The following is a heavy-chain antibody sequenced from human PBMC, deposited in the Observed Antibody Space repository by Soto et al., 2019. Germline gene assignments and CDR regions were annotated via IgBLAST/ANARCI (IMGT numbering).Heavy chain of an antibody. V-gene: IGHV3-23*01. J-gene: IGHJ4*02. CDR1: GFTFFTYA. D-gene: IGHD2-15*01. Sequence: GGSLRLSCTASGFTFFTYAMTWVRQAPGKGLEWVSSITDTGVSTYYADSVKGRFTISRDNSKNTLYLQMNSLRTDDSAVYYCAKDTPVVMFLFDSWGRGTLVTVSS. CDR2: ITDTGVST. CDR3: AKDTPVVMFLFDS.